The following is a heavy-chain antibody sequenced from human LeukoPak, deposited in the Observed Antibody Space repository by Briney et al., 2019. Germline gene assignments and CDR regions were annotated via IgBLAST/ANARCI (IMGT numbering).Heavy chain of an antibody. V-gene: IGHV4-39*07. D-gene: IGHD2-21*02. Sequence: SETLSLTCTVSGGSISSSSYYWGWIRQPPGKGLEWIGSIYYSGSTYYNPSLKSRVTISLDTSKNQFSLYLTSVTAADTAVYYCARDRGGTADNWGQGNLVTVSS. CDR3: ARDRGGTADN. CDR1: GGSISSSSYY. J-gene: IGHJ4*02. CDR2: IYYSGST.